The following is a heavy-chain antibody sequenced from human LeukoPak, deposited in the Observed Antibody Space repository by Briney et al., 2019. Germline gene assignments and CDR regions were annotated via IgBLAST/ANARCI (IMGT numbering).Heavy chain of an antibody. CDR3: ATLHHYYDSSGHLDY. V-gene: IGHV3-23*01. CDR1: GFTFSSYA. D-gene: IGHD3-22*01. CDR2: ISGSGGST. J-gene: IGHJ4*02. Sequence: PGGSLRLSCAASGFTFSSYAMSWVRQAPGKGLEWVSAISGSGGSTYYADSVKGRFTISRDNSKNTLYLQTNSLRAEDTAVYYCATLHHYYDSSGHLDYWGQGTLVTVSS.